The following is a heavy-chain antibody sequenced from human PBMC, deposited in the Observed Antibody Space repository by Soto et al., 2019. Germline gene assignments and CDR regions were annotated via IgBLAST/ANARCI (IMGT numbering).Heavy chain of an antibody. CDR2: IDWDNNK. J-gene: IGHJ6*02. CDR3: ARSTGYSYYYGVDV. CDR1: GFSVSTSGMC. V-gene: IGHV2-70*13. D-gene: IGHD1-1*01. Sequence: SGPTLVNPTQTLTLTCTVSGFSVSTSGMCVSWIRQPPGKALEWLALIDWDNNKYYSTSLKTRVTISKDTSKNQVVLTMTNVDPVDIATYYCARSTGYSYYYGVDVWGQGTTVTVSS.